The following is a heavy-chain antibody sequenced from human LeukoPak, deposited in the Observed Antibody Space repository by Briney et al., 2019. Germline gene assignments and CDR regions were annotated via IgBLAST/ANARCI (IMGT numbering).Heavy chain of an antibody. J-gene: IGHJ2*01. Sequence: PGGSLRLSGAASGDTFSKDDFHCVRQARGRVLEWVAAIGVTGDTYYADSVKGRFTISREDAANSLYLQMRSLGAGDTALYYCTKEFCGSRAACAGGSYYDFWGRGALVTVSS. D-gene: IGHD2-15*01. CDR2: IGVTGDT. CDR3: TKEFCGSRAACAGGSYYDF. CDR1: GDTFSKDD. V-gene: IGHV3-13*01.